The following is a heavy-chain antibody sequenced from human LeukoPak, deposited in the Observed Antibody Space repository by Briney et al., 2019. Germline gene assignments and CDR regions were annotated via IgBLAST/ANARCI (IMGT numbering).Heavy chain of an antibody. CDR1: GGSISSSSYY. V-gene: IGHV4-39*07. CDR2: IYYSGST. D-gene: IGHD6-6*01. CDR3: ARALATRRKAGFDY. J-gene: IGHJ4*02. Sequence: PSETLSLTCTVSGGSISSSSYYWGWIRQPPGKGLEWIGSIYYSGSTNYNPSLESRVTISVDTSKNQFSLEVNSVAAADTAVYYCARALATRRKAGFDYWGQGTLVTVSS.